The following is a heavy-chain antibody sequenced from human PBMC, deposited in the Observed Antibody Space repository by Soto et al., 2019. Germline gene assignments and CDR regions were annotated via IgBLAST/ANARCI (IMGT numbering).Heavy chain of an antibody. CDR3: ARDQDYYDSSGIDY. Sequence: SETLSLTCTVSGYSISSGYYWGWIRQPPGKGLEWIGSIYHSGSTYYNPSLKSRVTISVDTSKNQFSLKLSSVTAADTAVYYCARDQDYYDSSGIDYWGQGTLVTVSS. D-gene: IGHD3-22*01. CDR2: IYHSGST. CDR1: GYSISSGYY. V-gene: IGHV4-38-2*02. J-gene: IGHJ4*02.